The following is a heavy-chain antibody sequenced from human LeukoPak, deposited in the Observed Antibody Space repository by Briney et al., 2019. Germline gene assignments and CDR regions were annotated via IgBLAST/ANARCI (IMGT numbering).Heavy chain of an antibody. CDR1: GGTFSSYA. V-gene: IGHV1-8*03. Sequence: PGASVKVSCKASGGTFSSYAISWVRQAPGQGLEWMGWMNPNSGNTGYAQKFQGRVTITRNTSISTAYMELSSLRSEDTAVYYCARLGIAALDYYYYMDVWSKGTTVTGSS. CDR3: ARLGIAALDYYYYMDV. J-gene: IGHJ6*03. CDR2: MNPNSGNT. D-gene: IGHD6-13*01.